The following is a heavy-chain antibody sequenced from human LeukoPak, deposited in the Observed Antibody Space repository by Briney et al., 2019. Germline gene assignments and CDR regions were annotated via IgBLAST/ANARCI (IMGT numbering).Heavy chain of an antibody. Sequence: GGSLRLSCAASGFTFSSYSVNWVRQAPGKGLEWVSVIYSGGSTYYADSVKGRFTISRDNSKNTLYLQMNSLRAEDTAVYYCARGGSLDYWGQATLVTVSS. D-gene: IGHD1-26*01. CDR1: GFTFSSYS. V-gene: IGHV3-66*01. J-gene: IGHJ4*02. CDR2: IYSGGST. CDR3: ARGGSLDY.